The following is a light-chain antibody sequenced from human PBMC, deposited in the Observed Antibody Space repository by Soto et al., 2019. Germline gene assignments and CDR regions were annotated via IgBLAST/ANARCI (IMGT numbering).Light chain of an antibody. CDR1: QSISTY. Sequence: TQSPASLSASVGDRVTITYRASQSISTYLNWYQQTPGKAPKLLIYAASSLQSGVPSRFSGSGSGTEFTLTISSLQPEDFATYYCLQHNNYPWTFGQGTKVDI. CDR2: AAS. V-gene: IGKV1-17*01. CDR3: LQHNNYPWT. J-gene: IGKJ1*01.